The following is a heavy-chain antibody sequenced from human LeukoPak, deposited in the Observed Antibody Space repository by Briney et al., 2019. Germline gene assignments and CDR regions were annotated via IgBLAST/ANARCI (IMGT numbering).Heavy chain of an antibody. CDR3: ARVHLGQLLYWYFDL. V-gene: IGHV4-59*01. J-gene: IGHJ2*01. CDR1: GFTFSSYA. Sequence: GSLRLSCAASGFTFSSYAMSWVRQAPGKGLEWIGYTHYSGTTYYNPSLKSRVTMSVNTSKHQFSLEMTSVTAADTAVYYCARVHLGQLLYWYFDLWGRGTLVTVSS. CDR2: THYSGTT. D-gene: IGHD4-23*01.